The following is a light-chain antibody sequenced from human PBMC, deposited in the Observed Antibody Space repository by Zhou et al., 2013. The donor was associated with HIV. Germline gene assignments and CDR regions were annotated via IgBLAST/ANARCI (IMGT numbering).Light chain of an antibody. J-gene: IGKJ1*01. CDR1: QGISNY. V-gene: IGKV1-27*01. Sequence: DIQMTQSPSSLSASVGDRVTITCRASQGISNYLAWYQQKPGKVPKLLIYAASTLQSGVPSRFSGSGSGTDFTLTITSLLPEDAAIYYCHNYISRPWTFGQGTKVGNPT. CDR2: AAS. CDR3: HNYISRPWT.